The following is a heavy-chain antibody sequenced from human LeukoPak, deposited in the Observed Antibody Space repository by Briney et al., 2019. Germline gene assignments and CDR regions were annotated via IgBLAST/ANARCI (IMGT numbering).Heavy chain of an antibody. D-gene: IGHD1-26*01. CDR3: VRNSGSYHYYYGMDV. CDR1: GFTFSSYA. Sequence: PGGSLRLSCSASGFTFSSYAMHWVRQAPGKGLEYVSAISSNGGSTYYADSVKGRFTISRDNSKNTLYLQMSSLRAEDTAVYYCVRNSGSYHYYYGMDVWGQGTTVTVSS. CDR2: ISSNGGST. J-gene: IGHJ6*02. V-gene: IGHV3-64D*06.